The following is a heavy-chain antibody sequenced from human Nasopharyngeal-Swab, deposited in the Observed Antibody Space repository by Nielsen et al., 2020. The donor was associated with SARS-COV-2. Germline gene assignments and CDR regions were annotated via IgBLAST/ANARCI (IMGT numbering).Heavy chain of an antibody. Sequence: GGSLRLSCAASGFTVSSNYMHWVRQASGKGLEWVGRIRSKANSYATAYAASVKGRFTISRDDSKNTAYLQMNSLKTEATAVYYCTRGGIVGPPELGMDVWGQGTTVTVSS. CDR2: IRSKANSYAT. V-gene: IGHV3-73*01. D-gene: IGHD1-26*01. CDR1: GFTVSSNY. CDR3: TRGGIVGPPELGMDV. J-gene: IGHJ6*02.